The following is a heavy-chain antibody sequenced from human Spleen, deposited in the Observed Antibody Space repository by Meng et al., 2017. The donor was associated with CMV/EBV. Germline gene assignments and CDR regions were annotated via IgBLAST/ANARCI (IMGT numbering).Heavy chain of an antibody. J-gene: IGHJ4*02. Sequence: QVQLQQWGAGLLKPSEXLSLSCAVYGGSFSGYYWSWIRQPPGKGLEWIGEINHSGSTNYNPSLKSRVTISVDTSKNQFSLKLSSVTAADTAVYYCARGRLYSSRRAFGDYWGQGTLVTVSS. CDR2: INHSGST. D-gene: IGHD6-19*01. CDR3: ARGRLYSSRRAFGDY. V-gene: IGHV4-34*01. CDR1: GGSFSGYY.